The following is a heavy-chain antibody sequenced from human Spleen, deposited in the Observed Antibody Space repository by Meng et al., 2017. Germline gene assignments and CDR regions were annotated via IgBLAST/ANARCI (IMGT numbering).Heavy chain of an antibody. CDR1: GGSFSGYY. CDR3: ARDAVNSATNYYYGMDV. D-gene: IGHD5-12*01. Sequence: SETLSLTCAVYGGSFSGYYWSWIRQPPGKGLEWIGEINHSGSTNYNPSLKSRVTISVDTSKYQFSLKLSSVTAADTAVYFCARDAVNSATNYYYGMDVWGQGTTVTVSS. V-gene: IGHV4-34*01. CDR2: INHSGST. J-gene: IGHJ6*02.